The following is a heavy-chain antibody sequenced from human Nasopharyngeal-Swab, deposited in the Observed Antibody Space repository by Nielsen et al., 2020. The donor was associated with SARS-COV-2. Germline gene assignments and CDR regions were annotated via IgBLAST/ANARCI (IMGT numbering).Heavy chain of an antibody. CDR2: ISSSSSYI. J-gene: IGHJ4*02. V-gene: IGHV3-21*01. CDR3: ARVAGLIAAAGDY. Sequence: WIRQPPGKGLERVSSISSSSSYIYYADSVKGRFTISRDNAKSSLYLQMNSLRAEDTAVYYCARVAGLIAAAGDYWGQGTLVTVSS. D-gene: IGHD6-13*01.